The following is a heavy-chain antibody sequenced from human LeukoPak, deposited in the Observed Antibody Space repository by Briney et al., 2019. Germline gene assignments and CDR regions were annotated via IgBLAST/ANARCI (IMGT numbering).Heavy chain of an antibody. V-gene: IGHV3-33*01. J-gene: IGHJ4*02. CDR1: GFTFSSHG. CDR3: ARAVTVTTFFDY. D-gene: IGHD4-17*01. CDR2: IWYDGSKR. Sequence: GGSLRLSCAASGFTFSSHGMHWVRQAPGKGLEWVAVIWYDGSKRYYADSVKGRFIISRDNSKNTLYLQMNSLRAEDTAVYYCARAVTVTTFFDYWGQGTLVTVSS.